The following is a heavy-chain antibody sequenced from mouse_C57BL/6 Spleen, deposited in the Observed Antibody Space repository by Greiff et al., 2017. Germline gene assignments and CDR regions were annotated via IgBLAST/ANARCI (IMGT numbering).Heavy chain of an antibody. CDR2: IDPANGNT. V-gene: IGHV14-3*01. J-gene: IGHJ2*01. D-gene: IGHD1-1*01. CDR3: ALYYYGSSYYFDY. Sequence: VHVKQSVAELVRPGASVKLSCTASGFNIKNTYMHWVKQRPEQGLEWIGRIDPANGNTKYAPKFQGKATITADTSSNTAYLRLSSLTSEDTAIYYCALYYYGSSYYFDYWGQGTTLTVSS. CDR1: GFNIKNTY.